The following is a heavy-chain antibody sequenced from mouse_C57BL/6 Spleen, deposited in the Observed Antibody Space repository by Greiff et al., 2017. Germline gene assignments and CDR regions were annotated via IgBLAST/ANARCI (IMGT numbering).Heavy chain of an antibody. V-gene: IGHV5-17*01. D-gene: IGHD1-1*01. CDR1: GFTFSDYG. CDR2: ISSGSSTI. CDR3: ARVGSSYYYALDY. Sequence: EVKLMESGGGLVKPGGSLKLSCAASGFTFSDYGMHWVRQAPEKGLEWVAYISSGSSTIYYADTVKGRFTISRDNAKNTLFLQMTSLRSEDTAMYYCARVGSSYYYALDYWGQGTSVTVSS. J-gene: IGHJ4*01.